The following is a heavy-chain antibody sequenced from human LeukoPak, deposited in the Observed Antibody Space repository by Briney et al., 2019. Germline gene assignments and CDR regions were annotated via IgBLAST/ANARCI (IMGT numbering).Heavy chain of an antibody. V-gene: IGHV3-11*01. D-gene: IGHD2-2*01. CDR3: AKYVASRQPPDY. Sequence: PGGSLRLSCAASGFAVSDYYMIWVRQAPGKGLEWLSYISSRDDVIYYADSVKGRFTISLDHAKNSLNLQLDSLRAEDTAVYYCAKYVASRQPPDYWGQGTLVTVSS. CDR2: ISSRDDVI. J-gene: IGHJ4*02. CDR1: GFAVSDYY.